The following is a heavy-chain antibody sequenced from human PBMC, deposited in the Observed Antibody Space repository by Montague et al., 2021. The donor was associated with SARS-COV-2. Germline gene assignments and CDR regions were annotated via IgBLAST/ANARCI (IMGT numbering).Heavy chain of an antibody. CDR3: ARTYYDILTGYYNFDY. V-gene: IGHV4-31*03. Sequence: TLSLTCTVSGGSISSGGYYWSWIRQHPGKGLEWIGYIYYSGSTYYNPSLKSRVTISVDTSKNQFSLKLSSVTAAGTAVYYCARTYYDILTGYYNFDYWGQGTLVTVSS. CDR2: IYYSGST. D-gene: IGHD3-9*01. J-gene: IGHJ4*02. CDR1: GGSISSGGYY.